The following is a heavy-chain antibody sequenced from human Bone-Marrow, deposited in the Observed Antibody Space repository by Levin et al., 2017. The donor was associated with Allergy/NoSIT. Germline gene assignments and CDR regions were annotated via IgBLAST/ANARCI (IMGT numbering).Heavy chain of an antibody. Sequence: GESLKISCKGSGYSFTSYWIGWVRQMPGKGLEWMGIIYPGDSDTRYSPSFQGQVTISADKSISTAYLQWSSLKASDTAMYYCARHVVAAVRDYYDYGMDGWGQGTTVTVSS. D-gene: IGHD6-13*01. J-gene: IGHJ6*02. CDR1: GYSFTSYW. V-gene: IGHV5-51*01. CDR3: ARHVVAAVRDYYDYGMDG. CDR2: IYPGDSDT.